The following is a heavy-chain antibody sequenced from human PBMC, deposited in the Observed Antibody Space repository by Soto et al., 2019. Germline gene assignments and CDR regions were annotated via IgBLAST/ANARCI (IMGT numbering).Heavy chain of an antibody. CDR2: INPNSGGT. CDR3: ARVSRGLGVRFLAPTLDAFDI. Sequence: AAVKVSCKASGYTFTGYYMHWVRQAPGQGLEGMGWINPNSGGTNYAQKFQGRVTMTRGTSISTAYMELSRLRSDDTAVYYCARVSRGLGVRFLAPTLDAFDIWGQGTMVTVSS. V-gene: IGHV1-2*02. J-gene: IGHJ3*02. CDR1: GYTFTGYY. D-gene: IGHD3-3*01.